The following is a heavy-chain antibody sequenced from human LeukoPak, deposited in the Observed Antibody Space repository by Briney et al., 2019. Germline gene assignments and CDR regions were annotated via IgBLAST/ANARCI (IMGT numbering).Heavy chain of an antibody. CDR1: GFTVSSNY. D-gene: IGHD3-22*01. CDR2: IYSGGST. CDR3: ARVRVTMIASLYYFDY. Sequence: GGSLRLSCAASGFTVSSNYMSWVRQAPGKGLEWVSVIYSGGSTYYADSVKGRFTISRDYSKNTLYLQMNSLRAEDTAVYYCARVRVTMIASLYYFDYWGQGTLVTVSS. J-gene: IGHJ4*02. V-gene: IGHV3-53*01.